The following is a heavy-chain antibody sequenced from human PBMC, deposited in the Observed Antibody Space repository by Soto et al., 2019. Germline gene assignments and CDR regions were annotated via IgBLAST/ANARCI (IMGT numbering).Heavy chain of an antibody. CDR3: AKSLSAIPGDS. V-gene: IGHV3-7*05. J-gene: IGHJ4*02. D-gene: IGHD2-2*01. CDR2: IKQDGSEK. Sequence: GGSLRLSCAASGFTFSSYWMSWVRQGPGKGPEWVANIKQDGSEKYYVDSVKGRFTISRDNAKNSLYLQMTSLRAEDTAVYHCAKSLSAIPGDSWGQGTLVIVSS. CDR1: GFTFSSYW.